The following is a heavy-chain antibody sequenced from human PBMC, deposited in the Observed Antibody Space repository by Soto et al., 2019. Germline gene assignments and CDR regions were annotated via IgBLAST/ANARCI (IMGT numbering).Heavy chain of an antibody. Sequence: QVQLVQSGAEVKKPGASVKVSCKASGYTFIAHYIHWVRQAPGKGFEWIGWTNPNNGSTKYAQKFQGRVTLTRDTSITTVYVELSSLRSDDTAVYFSARDVNPYYGPGTLHGYFDYWGQGTLVTVSS. V-gene: IGHV1-2*02. CDR2: TNPNNGST. J-gene: IGHJ4*02. D-gene: IGHD3-10*01. CDR3: ARDVNPYYGPGTLHGYFDY. CDR1: GYTFIAHY.